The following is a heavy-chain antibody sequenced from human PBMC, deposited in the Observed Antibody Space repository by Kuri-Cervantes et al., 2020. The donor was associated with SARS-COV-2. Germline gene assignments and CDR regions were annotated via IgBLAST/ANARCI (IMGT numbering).Heavy chain of an antibody. V-gene: IGHV3-73*01. Sequence: GGSLRLSCEVSGFLFSDSAIHWVRQASGKGLEWVGRVRGKANNYATAYAVSVKGRFTISRDDSKSIAYLQMNSLKTEDTAVYYCTKDDFWSGYSDYWGQGTLVTVSS. CDR2: VRGKANNYAT. D-gene: IGHD3-3*01. J-gene: IGHJ4*02. CDR3: TKDDFWSGYSDY. CDR1: GFLFSDSA.